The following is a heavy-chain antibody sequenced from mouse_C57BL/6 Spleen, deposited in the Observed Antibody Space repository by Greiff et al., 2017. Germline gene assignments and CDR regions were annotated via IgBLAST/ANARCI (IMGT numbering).Heavy chain of an antibody. CDR3: AMDDYDMDD. Sequence: EVQLQESGPGLVKPSQSLSLTCSVTGYSITSGYYWNWIRQFPGNKLEWMGYISYDGSNNYNPSLKNRISITRDTSKNQFFLKLNSLTTEDTAPYYCAMDDYDMDDWGKGTSVTVSS. V-gene: IGHV3-6*01. CDR2: ISYDGSN. J-gene: IGHJ4*01. CDR1: GYSITSGYY.